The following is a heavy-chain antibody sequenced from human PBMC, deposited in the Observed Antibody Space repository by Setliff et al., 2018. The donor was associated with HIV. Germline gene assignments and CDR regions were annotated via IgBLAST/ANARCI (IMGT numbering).Heavy chain of an antibody. J-gene: IGHJ6*02. CDR1: GDSINSHY. CDR2: MYFSGNA. CDR3: ARVEAKVRGATYGMDV. V-gene: IGHV4-59*11. Sequence: LSLTCTVSGDSINSHYWSWIRQAPGKGLEWIGTMYFSGNARNSPSLKSRVTISIDTSKNQLSLNLTSVTAADTAVYYWARVEAKVRGATYGMDVWGQGTTFTVSS. D-gene: IGHD3-10*01.